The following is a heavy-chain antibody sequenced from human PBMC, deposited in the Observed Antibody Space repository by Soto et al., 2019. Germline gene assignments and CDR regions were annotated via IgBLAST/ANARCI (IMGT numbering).Heavy chain of an antibody. CDR3: ATPAPAYYDSSGYKGGMDV. D-gene: IGHD3-22*01. V-gene: IGHV1-24*01. CDR1: GYTLTELS. CDR2: FDPEDGET. Sequence: ASVKVSCKVSGYTLTELSMHCVRQAPGKVLEWMGGFDPEDGETIYAQKFQGRVTMTEDTSTDTAYMELSSLRSEDTAVYYCATPAPAYYDSSGYKGGMDVWGQGTTVTVSS. J-gene: IGHJ6*02.